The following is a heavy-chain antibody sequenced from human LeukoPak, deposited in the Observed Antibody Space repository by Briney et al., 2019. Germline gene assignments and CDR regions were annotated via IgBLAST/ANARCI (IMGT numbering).Heavy chain of an antibody. J-gene: IGHJ4*02. V-gene: IGHV5-51*01. Sequence: GESLKISCKGSGCSFTSYWIGWVRQMPGKGLEWMGIIYPGDSDTRYSPSFQGQVTISADKSISTAYLQWSSLKASDTAMYYCARRLCTGSSYCSSTSCYTAFDYWGQGTLVTVSS. CDR3: ARRLCTGSSYCSSTSCYTAFDY. CDR2: IYPGDSDT. D-gene: IGHD2-2*02. CDR1: GCSFTSYW.